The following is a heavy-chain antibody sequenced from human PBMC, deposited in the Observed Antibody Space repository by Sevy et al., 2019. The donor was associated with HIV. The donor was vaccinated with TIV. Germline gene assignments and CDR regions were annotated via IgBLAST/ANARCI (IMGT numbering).Heavy chain of an antibody. Sequence: ASVKVSCKATGDTFTSHDINWVRQATGQGLEWMGWMNPKSGNTGYAQKFRGRLTMTRDISITTAYMELKSLTYADTAVYWCTRGRGWTSPLDSWGQGVLVTVSS. CDR3: TRGRGWTSPLDS. V-gene: IGHV1-8*02. CDR2: MNPKSGNT. D-gene: IGHD6-19*01. CDR1: GDTFTSHD. J-gene: IGHJ4*02.